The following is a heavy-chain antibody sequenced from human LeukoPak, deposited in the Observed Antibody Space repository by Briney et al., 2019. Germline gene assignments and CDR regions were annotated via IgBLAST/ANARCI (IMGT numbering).Heavy chain of an antibody. CDR3: ARRGIAAAYSDY. J-gene: IGHJ4*02. CDR1: GYTFTSYD. D-gene: IGHD6-13*01. Sequence: ASVKVSCKASGYTFTSYDINWVRQATGQGLEWMGWMNPNSGNTGYAQKFQGRVTMTRNTSISTAYMELSSLRSEDTAVYYCARRGIAAAYSDYWGQGTLVTVSS. CDR2: MNPNSGNT. V-gene: IGHV1-8*01.